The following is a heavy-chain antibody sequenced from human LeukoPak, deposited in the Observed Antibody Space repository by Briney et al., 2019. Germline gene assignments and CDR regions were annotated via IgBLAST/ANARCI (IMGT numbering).Heavy chain of an antibody. J-gene: IGHJ4*02. Sequence: SETLSLTCSVSGGSFSSSSHYWGWIRQPPGKGLEWIASSFYNGNTYYNPSLRSRVTVSVDTSKNRFSLRLSSVTARDTAIYFCARHPDASGYYGHLEYWGQGILVTVSS. CDR2: SFYNGNT. V-gene: IGHV4-39*01. CDR1: GGSFSSSSHY. CDR3: ARHPDASGYYGHLEY. D-gene: IGHD3-22*01.